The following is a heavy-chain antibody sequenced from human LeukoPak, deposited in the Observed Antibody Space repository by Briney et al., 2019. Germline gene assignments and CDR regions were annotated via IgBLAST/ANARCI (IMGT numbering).Heavy chain of an antibody. CDR3: AKGRWDIVATTFDY. CDR1: GLTFNSYA. J-gene: IGHJ4*02. Sequence: PGGSLRLSCAASGLTFNSYAMNWVRQAPGKGLEWVSAISGSGGSTYYADSVKGRFTISRDNSKNTLYLQMNSLRAADTAVYFCAKGRWDIVATTFDYWGQGTLVTVSS. CDR2: ISGSGGST. V-gene: IGHV3-23*01. D-gene: IGHD5-12*01.